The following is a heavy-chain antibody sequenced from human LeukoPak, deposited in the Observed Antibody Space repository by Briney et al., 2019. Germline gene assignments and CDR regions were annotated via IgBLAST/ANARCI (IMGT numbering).Heavy chain of an antibody. J-gene: IGHJ4*02. CDR1: GGSFSGYY. CDR3: ASEGVTGDANY. CDR2: IYYSGST. D-gene: IGHD4-23*01. Sequence: SETLSLTCAVYGGSFSGYYWSWIRQPPGKGLEWIGYIYYSGSTNYNPSLKSRVTISVDTSKNQFSLKLSSVTAADTAVYYCASEGVTGDANYWGQGTLVTVSS. V-gene: IGHV4-59*01.